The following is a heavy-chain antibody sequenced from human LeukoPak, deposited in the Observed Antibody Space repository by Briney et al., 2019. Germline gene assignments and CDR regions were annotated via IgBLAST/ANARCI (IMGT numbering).Heavy chain of an antibody. V-gene: IGHV1-2*02. D-gene: IGHD6-19*01. CDR3: ARTDSSGFDD. J-gene: IGHJ4*02. Sequence: ASVKVSCKASGYTFTGYYMHWVRQAPGQGLDWMGWINPNSGGTNHAQKFQGRVTMTRDTSISTAYVELSRVKYDDTAVHYCARTDSSGFDDWGQGTLVTVSS. CDR2: INPNSGGT. CDR1: GYTFTGYY.